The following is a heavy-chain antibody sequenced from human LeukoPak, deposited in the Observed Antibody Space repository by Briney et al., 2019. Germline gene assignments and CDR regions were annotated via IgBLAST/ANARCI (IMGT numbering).Heavy chain of an antibody. J-gene: IGHJ4*02. D-gene: IGHD3-22*01. CDR3: ARHAIDGSGYYFDYFDY. CDR2: IYYSGST. Sequence: GSLRLSCAASGFTFSDYYWGWIRQPPGKGLEWIGSIYYSGSTYYNPSLKSRVTISVDTSKNQFSLKLTSVTAADTAVYYCARHAIDGSGYYFDYFDYWGQGTLVTVSS. CDR1: GFTFSDYY. V-gene: IGHV4-39*01.